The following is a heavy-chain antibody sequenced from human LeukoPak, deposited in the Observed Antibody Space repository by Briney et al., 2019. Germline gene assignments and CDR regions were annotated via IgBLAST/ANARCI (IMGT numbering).Heavy chain of an antibody. D-gene: IGHD3-16*01. Sequence: PGGSLRLSCAASGFTFRTYSMNWVRQAPGKGLEWTSYISSSSSTLYYADSVKGRFSISRDNAKDSLYLQINSLRDEDTAVYYCARPNNYAFDYWGQGTLATVSS. J-gene: IGHJ4*02. CDR2: ISSSSSTL. V-gene: IGHV3-48*02. CDR3: ARPNNYAFDY. CDR1: GFTFRTYS.